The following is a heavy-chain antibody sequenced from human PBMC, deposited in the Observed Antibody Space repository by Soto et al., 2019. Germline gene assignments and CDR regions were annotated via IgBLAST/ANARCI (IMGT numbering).Heavy chain of an antibody. CDR1: GGTFNGYG. V-gene: IGHV1-69*06. J-gene: IGHJ3*01. CDR2: TVPVFDTS. Sequence: QVQLVQSGAVVKKPGSSVEVSCKASGGTFNGYGISWVRQAPGQGLEWMGGTVPVFDTSKYAPRFQGRVTITADKSTSTAYMELSSVRSEDTASYFCAQGVSNSGAYYTGPSAYDLWGQGTLVIVSS. CDR3: AQGVSNSGAYYTGPSAYDL. D-gene: IGHD3-10*01.